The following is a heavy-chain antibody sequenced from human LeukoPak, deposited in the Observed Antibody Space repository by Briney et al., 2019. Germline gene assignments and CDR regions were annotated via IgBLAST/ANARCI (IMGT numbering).Heavy chain of an antibody. Sequence: GGSLRLSCAAPGFPFNYYNIHWVRQAPGKGLEWVAFMRNDGSEIHYADSVKGRFTISRDNSKNSLYLQMNSLRVEDTAVYFCAKDGGRYRFDYWGQGTLVTVSS. D-gene: IGHD3-16*02. CDR3: AKDGGRYRFDY. CDR2: MRNDGSEI. V-gene: IGHV3-30*02. CDR1: GFPFNYYN. J-gene: IGHJ4*02.